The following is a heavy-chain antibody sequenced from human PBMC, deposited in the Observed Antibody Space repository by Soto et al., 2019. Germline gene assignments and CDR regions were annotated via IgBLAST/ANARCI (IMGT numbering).Heavy chain of an antibody. CDR2: INPNSGGT. V-gene: IGHV1-2*04. Sequence: ASVKVSCKASGYTFAGYYMHWVRQAPGQGLEWMGWINPNSGGTNYAQKFQGWVTMTRDTSISTAYMELSRLRSDDTAVYYCALLPDTAMVTAWGQGTLVTVSS. CDR1: GYTFAGYY. CDR3: ALLPDTAMVTA. D-gene: IGHD5-18*01. J-gene: IGHJ5*02.